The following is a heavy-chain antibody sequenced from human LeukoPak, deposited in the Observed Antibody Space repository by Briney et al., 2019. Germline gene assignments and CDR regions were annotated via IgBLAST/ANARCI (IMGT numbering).Heavy chain of an antibody. CDR2: IKQDSSEK. CDR1: GFTFSNYW. V-gene: IGHV3-7*01. CDR3: VQGWRDN. J-gene: IGHJ4*02. Sequence: GGSLRLSCAASGFTFSNYWVSWVRQAPGKGLEWVANIKQDSSEKYYVDSVKGRFTISRDNAKNSLYLQLNTLRPEDTAVYYCVQGWRDNWGQGTLVTVSS. D-gene: IGHD2-15*01.